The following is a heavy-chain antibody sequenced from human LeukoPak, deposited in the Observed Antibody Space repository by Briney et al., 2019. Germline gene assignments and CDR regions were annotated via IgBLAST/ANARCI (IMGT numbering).Heavy chain of an antibody. CDR1: GGSISSYY. Sequence: SETLSLTCTVSGGSISSYYWSWIRQPPGKGLEWIGYIYYSGTTKFNPSLKSRVTISVDTSKNQLSLKLSSVTAADTAVYYCATFPYGDHAFDFWGQGALVTVSS. CDR3: ATFPYGDHAFDF. J-gene: IGHJ4*02. D-gene: IGHD4-17*01. CDR2: IYYSGTT. V-gene: IGHV4-59*08.